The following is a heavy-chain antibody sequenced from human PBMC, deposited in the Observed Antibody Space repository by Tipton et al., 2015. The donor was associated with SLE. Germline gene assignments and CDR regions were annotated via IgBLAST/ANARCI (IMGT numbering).Heavy chain of an antibody. V-gene: IGHV4-59*11. CDR1: GGSITSHY. Sequence: TLSLTCTVSGGSITSHYWSWIRQPPGKGLEWIGYIYNTGSTNYNPPLKSRVTMSVDTSKNQFSLKLSSVTAADTAVYYCARALRVDAFDIWGQGTMVTVSS. D-gene: IGHD4-17*01. CDR3: ARALRVDAFDI. J-gene: IGHJ3*02. CDR2: IYNTGST.